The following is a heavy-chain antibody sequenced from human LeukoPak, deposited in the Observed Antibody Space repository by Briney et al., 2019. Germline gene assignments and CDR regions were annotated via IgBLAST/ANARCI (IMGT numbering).Heavy chain of an antibody. Sequence: RPGGSLRLSCAASGFTFDDYGMSWVRQAPRKGLEWVSGINWNGGSTGYADSVKGRFTISRDNAKNFLYLQMNSLRAEDTALYYCARAGGSDAFDTWGQGTMVTVSS. D-gene: IGHD5-12*01. CDR2: INWNGGST. CDR1: GFTFDDYG. V-gene: IGHV3-20*04. CDR3: ARAGGSDAFDT. J-gene: IGHJ3*02.